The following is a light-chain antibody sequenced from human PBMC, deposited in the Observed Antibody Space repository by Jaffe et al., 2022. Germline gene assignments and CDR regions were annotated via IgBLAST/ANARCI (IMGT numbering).Light chain of an antibody. CDR1: QGIATS. CDR3: QQFNAYPRT. J-gene: IGKJ2*02. CDR2: EAS. V-gene: IGKV1-9*01. Sequence: DIQLTQSPSFLSASVGDRVTITCRASQGIATSLAWYQQKPGRAPKLLIYEASSLQSGVPSWFSGSGSGTDFTLTISSLQPEDFGTYYCQQFNAYPRTFGQGTKLEIK.